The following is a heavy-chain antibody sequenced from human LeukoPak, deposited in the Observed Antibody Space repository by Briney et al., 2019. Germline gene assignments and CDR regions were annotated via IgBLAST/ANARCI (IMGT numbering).Heavy chain of an antibody. CDR1: GGSISSYY. D-gene: IGHD2-2*02. CDR2: IYTSGST. V-gene: IGHV4-4*07. Sequence: SETLSLTCTVSGGSISSYYWSWIRQPAGKGLKWIGRIYTSGSTNYNPSLKSRVTMSVDTSKNQFSLKLSSVTAADTAVYYCARDYDQLLYLRSYYYYMDVWGKGNTVTVSS. CDR3: ARDYDQLLYLRSYYYYMDV. J-gene: IGHJ6*03.